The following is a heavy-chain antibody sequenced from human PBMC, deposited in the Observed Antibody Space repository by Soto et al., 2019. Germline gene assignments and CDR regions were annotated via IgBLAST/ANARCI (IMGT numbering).Heavy chain of an antibody. Sequence: PGGSLRLSCAASGFAFRSSAMPWVRQAPGKGLEWVAVITYDGSNKYYADPVKGRFTISRDNSKNTLYLQMNSLRAEDTAVYYCARVGHCSITSCYIGWFDPWGQGTLVTVSS. V-gene: IGHV3-30-3*01. CDR3: ARVGHCSITSCYIGWFDP. CDR1: GFAFRSSA. CDR2: ITYDGSNK. J-gene: IGHJ5*02. D-gene: IGHD2-2*02.